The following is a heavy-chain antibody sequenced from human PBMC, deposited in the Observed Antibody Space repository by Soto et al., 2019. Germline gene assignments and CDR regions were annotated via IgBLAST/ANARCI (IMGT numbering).Heavy chain of an antibody. CDR3: AKAVGGYGNFDS. J-gene: IGHJ4*02. CDR1: GFTFDDYA. Sequence: EVQLVESGGGLVQPGRSLRLSCAASGFTFDDYAMHWVRQAPGKGLEWVSRISWNSGSIGYADSVKGRFIISRDNAKNSLYLHMNSVRAEDTALYYCAKAVGGYGNFDSWGQGTLVTVSS. V-gene: IGHV3-9*01. CDR2: ISWNSGSI. D-gene: IGHD5-18*01.